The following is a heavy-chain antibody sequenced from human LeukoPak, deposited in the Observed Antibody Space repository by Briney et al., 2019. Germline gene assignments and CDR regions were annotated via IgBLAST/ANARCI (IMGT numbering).Heavy chain of an antibody. V-gene: IGHV3-74*03. Sequence: PGGSLRLSCAAPGFTFGGYWMHWVRQAPGKGPVWVARINTDGSSTAYAHSVKGRFTISRDNVKNTLYVQMNSLRADDTAFYYCARDNGGAFDYWGLGTLVTVSS. CDR1: GFTFGGYW. J-gene: IGHJ4*02. CDR3: ARDNGGAFDY. CDR2: INTDGSST. D-gene: IGHD3-16*01.